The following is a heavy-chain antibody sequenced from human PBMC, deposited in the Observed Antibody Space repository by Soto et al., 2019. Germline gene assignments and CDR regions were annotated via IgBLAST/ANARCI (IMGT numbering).Heavy chain of an antibody. D-gene: IGHD3-9*01. CDR2: IIPIFGTA. J-gene: IGHJ6*02. CDR1: GGTFSSYA. CDR3: AREYYDILSGYYSYYGMDV. Sequence: SVKVSCKASGGTFSSYAISWVRQAPGQGLEWMGGIIPIFGTANYAQKFQGRVTITADESTSTAYMELSSLRSEDTAVYYCAREYYDILSGYYSYYGMDVWAQRTTVPVSS. V-gene: IGHV1-69*13.